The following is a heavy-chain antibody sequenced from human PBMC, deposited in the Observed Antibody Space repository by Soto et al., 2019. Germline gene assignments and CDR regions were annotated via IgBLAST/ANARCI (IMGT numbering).Heavy chain of an antibody. CDR3: ARRGVAARPDYYGMDV. Sequence: GESLKISCKGSGYSFTSYSIGWVRQMPGKGLEWMGIIYPGDPDTRYSPSFQGQVTISADKSISTAYLQWSSLKASDTAMYYCARRGVAARPDYYGMDVWGQGTTVTVSS. CDR2: IYPGDPDT. CDR1: GYSFTSYS. J-gene: IGHJ6*02. V-gene: IGHV5-51*01. D-gene: IGHD6-6*01.